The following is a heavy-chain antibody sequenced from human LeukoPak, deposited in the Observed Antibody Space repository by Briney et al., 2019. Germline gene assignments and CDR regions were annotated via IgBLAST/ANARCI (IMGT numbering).Heavy chain of an antibody. Sequence: SETLSLTCAVYGGSFSGYYWSWIRQPQGKGLEWIGEINHSGSTNYNPSLKSRVTISVDTSKNQFSLKLSSVTAADTAVYYCARAPSYCSGGSCYSWYFDLWGRGTLVTVSS. CDR3: ARAPSYCSGGSCYSWYFDL. CDR1: GGSFSGYY. V-gene: IGHV4-34*01. D-gene: IGHD2-15*01. CDR2: INHSGST. J-gene: IGHJ2*01.